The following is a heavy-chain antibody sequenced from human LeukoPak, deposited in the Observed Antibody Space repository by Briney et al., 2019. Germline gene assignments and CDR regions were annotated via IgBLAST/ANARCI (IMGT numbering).Heavy chain of an antibody. Sequence: SETLSLTCTVSGGSISSSSYYWGWIRRPPGKGLEWIGSIYYSGSTYYNPSLKSRVTISVDTSKNQFSLKLSSVTAADTAEYYCATTLPRGNWFDPWGQGTLVTVSS. V-gene: IGHV4-39*01. J-gene: IGHJ5*02. CDR1: GGSISSSSYY. D-gene: IGHD3-10*01. CDR2: IYYSGST. CDR3: ATTLPRGNWFDP.